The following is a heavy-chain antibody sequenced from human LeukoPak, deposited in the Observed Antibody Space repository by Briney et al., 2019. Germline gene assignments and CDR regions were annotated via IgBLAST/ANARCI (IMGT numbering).Heavy chain of an antibody. Sequence: PSETLSLTCAVYGGSFSGYYWSWIRQPPGKGLEWIGEINHSGSTNYNPSLKSRVTISVDTSKNQFSLKLSSVTAADTAVYYCARGDYSSSFISFDYWGQGILVTVSS. J-gene: IGHJ4*02. D-gene: IGHD6-13*01. CDR2: INHSGST. CDR1: GGSFSGYY. V-gene: IGHV4-34*01. CDR3: ARGDYSSSFISFDY.